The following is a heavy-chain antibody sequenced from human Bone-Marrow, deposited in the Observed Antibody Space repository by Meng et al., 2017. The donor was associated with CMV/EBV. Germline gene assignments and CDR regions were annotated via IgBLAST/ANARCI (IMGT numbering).Heavy chain of an antibody. Sequence: CKSSGGTFSRYSISWVRQAPGQGLEWMGGIIPIFGTANYAQKFQGRVTITTDESTSTAYMELSSLRSEDTAVYYCARVPYYGSGYTSPWGQGTLVTVSS. CDR2: IIPIFGTA. D-gene: IGHD3-10*01. V-gene: IGHV1-69*05. CDR3: ARVPYYGSGYTSP. CDR1: GGTFSRYS. J-gene: IGHJ5*02.